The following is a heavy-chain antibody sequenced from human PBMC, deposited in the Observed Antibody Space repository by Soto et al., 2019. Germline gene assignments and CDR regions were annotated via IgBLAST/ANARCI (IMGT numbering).Heavy chain of an antibody. CDR3: ARVPDR. V-gene: IGHV4-30-2*01. Sequence: SETLSLTCAVSGGSISSGGYSWRWIRQPPGKGLEWIGYIYHSGSTYYNPSLKSRVTISVDRSKNQFSLKLSSVTAADTAVYYCARVPDRWRQGTLVTVSS. CDR1: GGSISSGGYS. J-gene: IGHJ5*02. CDR2: IYHSGST. D-gene: IGHD2-2*01.